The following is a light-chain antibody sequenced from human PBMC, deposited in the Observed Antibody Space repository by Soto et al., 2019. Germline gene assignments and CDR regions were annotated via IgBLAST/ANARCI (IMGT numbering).Light chain of an antibody. CDR3: SLYTSTSTWV. CDR1: SSDVGSYNR. J-gene: IGLJ1*01. Sequence: QSVLNQPPSVSGSPGQSVTISCTGTSSDVGSYNRVSWYQQPPGTAPKLMIYEVSNRPSGVPDRFSGSKSGNTASLTISGLQAEDEADYYCSLYTSTSTWVFGTGTKVTVL. CDR2: EVS. V-gene: IGLV2-18*01.